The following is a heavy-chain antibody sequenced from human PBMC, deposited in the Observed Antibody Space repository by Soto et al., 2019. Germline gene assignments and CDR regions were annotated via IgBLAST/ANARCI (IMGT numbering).Heavy chain of an antibody. D-gene: IGHD6-19*01. CDR2: ISSSSSTI. Sequence: EVQLVESGGGLVQPGGSPRLSCAASGFTFSSYSMNWVRQAPGKGLEWVSYISSSSSTIYYADSVKGRFTTSRDNAKNSLYLQMNSLRAEDTAVYYCARHIAVAGLDYWGQGTLVTVSS. CDR1: GFTFSSYS. V-gene: IGHV3-48*01. J-gene: IGHJ4*02. CDR3: ARHIAVAGLDY.